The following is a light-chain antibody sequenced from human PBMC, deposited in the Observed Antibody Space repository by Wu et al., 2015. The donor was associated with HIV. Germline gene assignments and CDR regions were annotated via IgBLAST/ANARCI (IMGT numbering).Light chain of an antibody. J-gene: IGKJ2*01. CDR1: QSVSSSF. Sequence: EIVLTQSPGTLSLSPGERATLSCRASQSVSSSFLAWYQQKPGQAPRLLIYGASSRATGIPGRFSGRGSGTDFTLTIARLESEDFALYYCQQRSDWPGTFGQGTKLEIK. CDR3: QQRSDWPGT. V-gene: IGKV3D-20*02. CDR2: GAS.